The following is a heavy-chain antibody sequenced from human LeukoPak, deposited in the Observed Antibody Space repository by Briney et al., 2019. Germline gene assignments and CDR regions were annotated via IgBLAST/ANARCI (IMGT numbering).Heavy chain of an antibody. CDR3: AREGADIVVDNGMDV. J-gene: IGHJ6*02. V-gene: IGHV4-30-2*01. CDR2: IYHSGST. CDR1: GGSISSGGYS. Sequence: SQTLSLTCAVSGGSISSGGYSWNWIRQPPGMGLEWIGYIYHSGSTYYNPSLKSRVTISVDRSKNQFSLKLSSVTAADTAVYYCAREGADIVVDNGMDVWGQGTTVTVSS. D-gene: IGHD2-21*01.